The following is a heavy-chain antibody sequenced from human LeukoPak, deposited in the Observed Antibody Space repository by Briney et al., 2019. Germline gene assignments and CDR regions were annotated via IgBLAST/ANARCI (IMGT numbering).Heavy chain of an antibody. Sequence: SETLSLTCAVSGASVSSSNWWSWVRQPPGKGLEWIGDSSHSGITNYNPSLKSRVTISVDTSKNQFSLKLSSVTAADTAVYYCATAPSYYYDSSGYYYVRGGYFAYWGQGTLVTVSS. V-gene: IGHV4-4*02. CDR2: SSHSGIT. D-gene: IGHD3-22*01. CDR3: ATAPSYYYDSSGYYYVRGGYFAY. CDR1: GASVSSSNW. J-gene: IGHJ4*02.